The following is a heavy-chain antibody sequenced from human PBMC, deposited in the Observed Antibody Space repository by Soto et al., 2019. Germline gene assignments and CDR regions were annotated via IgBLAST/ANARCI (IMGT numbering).Heavy chain of an antibody. Sequence: GSGPTLVNPTQTLTLTCTFSGFSLSTSGVGVGWIRQPPGKALEWLALIYWDDDKRYSPSLKSRLTITKDTSKNQVVLTMTNMDPVDTATYYCAHRPTGNCRGGICYSPEFDYWGQGTLVTVSS. V-gene: IGHV2-5*02. CDR3: AHRPTGNCRGGICYSPEFDY. D-gene: IGHD2-15*01. J-gene: IGHJ4*02. CDR1: GFSLSTSGVG. CDR2: IYWDDDK.